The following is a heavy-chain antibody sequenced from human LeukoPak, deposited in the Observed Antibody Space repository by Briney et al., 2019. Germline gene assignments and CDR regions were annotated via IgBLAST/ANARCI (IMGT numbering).Heavy chain of an antibody. V-gene: IGHV1-18*01. Sequence: GASVKVSCKASGYTFTSYGISWVRQAPGQGLEWMGWISAYNGNTNYAQKLQGRVTMTTDTPTSTAYMELRSLRSDDTAVYYCATMQFTYYCDSSGYYYFDYWGQGTLVTVSS. CDR1: GYTFTSYG. CDR3: ATMQFTYYCDSSGYYYFDY. J-gene: IGHJ4*02. D-gene: IGHD3-22*01. CDR2: ISAYNGNT.